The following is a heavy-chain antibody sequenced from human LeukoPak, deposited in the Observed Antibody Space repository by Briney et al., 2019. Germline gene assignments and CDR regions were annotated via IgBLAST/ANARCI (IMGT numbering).Heavy chain of an antibody. Sequence: QPGGSLRLSCAASGFTFSSYAMQWVRQAPGKGLEWVAVISYDGSKKYYADSVKGRFTISRDNSKNTLYLQMNSLRAEDTAVYYCARTQYYYDSSGPFDYWGQGTLATVSS. V-gene: IGHV3-30-3*01. D-gene: IGHD3-22*01. CDR1: GFTFSSYA. J-gene: IGHJ4*02. CDR2: ISYDGSKK. CDR3: ARTQYYYDSSGPFDY.